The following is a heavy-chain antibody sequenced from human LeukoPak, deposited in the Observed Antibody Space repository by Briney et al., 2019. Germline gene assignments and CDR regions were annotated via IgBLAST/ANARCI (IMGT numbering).Heavy chain of an antibody. CDR2: ISYDGSNK. D-gene: IGHD2-21*01. V-gene: IGHV3-30-3*01. J-gene: IGHJ4*02. CDR3: ARDCGGDCYGSGVFDY. Sequence: GGSLRLSCAASGFTFSSYAMSWVRQTPGKGLEWVAVISYDGSNKYYADSVKGRFTISRDNSKNTLYLQMNSLRAEDTAVYYCARDCGGDCYGSGVFDYWGQGTLVTVSS. CDR1: GFTFSSYA.